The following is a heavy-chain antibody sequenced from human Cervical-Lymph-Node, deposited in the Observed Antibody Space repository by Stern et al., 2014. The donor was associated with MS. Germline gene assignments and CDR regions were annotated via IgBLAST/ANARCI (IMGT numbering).Heavy chain of an antibody. Sequence: QVQLGQSGAEVKKPGASVKVSCKASGYTFTSYYMHWVRQAPGQGLEWMGIINPGGGSTSYSQTFLGRITMTRDTSTTTVHMELSSLRSEDTAVYYCARGTETRRDHSADYWGQGTLVTVSS. CDR1: GYTFTSYY. V-gene: IGHV1-46*01. CDR2: INPGGGST. J-gene: IGHJ4*02. D-gene: IGHD1-1*01. CDR3: ARGTETRRDHSADY.